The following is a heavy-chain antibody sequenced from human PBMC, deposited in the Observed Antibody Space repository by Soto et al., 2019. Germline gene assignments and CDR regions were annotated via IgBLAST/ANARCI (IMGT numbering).Heavy chain of an antibody. D-gene: IGHD6-6*01. CDR1: GGSFSGYY. CDR2: INHSGST. J-gene: IGHJ4*02. Sequence: NPSETLSLTCAVYGGSFSGYYWSWIRQPPGKGLEWIGEINHSGSTNYNPSLKSRVTISVDTSKNQFSLKLSSVTAADTAVYYCARGDHLYLPARRYFDDWGQGTLVTVSS. V-gene: IGHV4-34*01. CDR3: ARGDHLYLPARRYFDD.